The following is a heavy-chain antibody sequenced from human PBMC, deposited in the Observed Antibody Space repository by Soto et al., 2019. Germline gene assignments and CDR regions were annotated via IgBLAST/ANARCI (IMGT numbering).Heavy chain of an antibody. J-gene: IGHJ4*02. V-gene: IGHV3-11*01. CDR3: VRPYYSGSWFPFDR. CDR2: IDSGDGTT. Sequence: LRLSCTGSGFDFGDYYMSWIRQAPGKGLEWVSYIDSGDGTTYYTDSVKGRFTISRDNAKKTVYLQMSSLRVEDTALYYCVRPYYSGSWFPFDRWGQGTLVTVYS. CDR1: GFDFGDYY. D-gene: IGHD5-12*01.